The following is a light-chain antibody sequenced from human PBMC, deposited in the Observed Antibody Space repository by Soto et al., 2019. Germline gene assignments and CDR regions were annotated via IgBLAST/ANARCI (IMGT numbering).Light chain of an antibody. J-gene: IGLJ1*01. V-gene: IGLV3-21*02. CDR3: SSYTSTNTPYV. CDR2: DDS. CDR1: NIGSKS. Sequence: SYELTQPPSVSVAPGQTARITCGGSNIGSKSVHWYQQKPGQAPVLVVYDDSDRPSGIPERFSGSNPGNTATLTISGLQADDEATYYCSSYTSTNTPYVFGTGTKLTVL.